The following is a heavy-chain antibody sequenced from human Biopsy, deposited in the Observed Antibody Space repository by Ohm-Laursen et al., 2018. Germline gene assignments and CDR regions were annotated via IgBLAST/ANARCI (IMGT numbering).Heavy chain of an antibody. Sequence: SDTLSLTCSVSGGSVSDSFHFWSWVRQPPGKGLEWIGNVYYSGTTNYNPSLKSRVTVSIDTSKNQFSLKLTSVTAADTAVYFCTRDVKRYCSGPSCYTGYFGMDVWGQGTTVTVSS. CDR1: GGSVSDSFHF. V-gene: IGHV4-61*01. CDR3: TRDVKRYCSGPSCYTGYFGMDV. J-gene: IGHJ6*02. CDR2: VYYSGTT. D-gene: IGHD2-2*01.